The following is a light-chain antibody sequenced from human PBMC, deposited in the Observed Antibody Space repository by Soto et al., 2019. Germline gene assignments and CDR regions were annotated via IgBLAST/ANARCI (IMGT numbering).Light chain of an antibody. CDR2: DNS. CDR3: GTWHDSLSAVV. V-gene: IGLV1-51*01. CDR1: SSNIGVKS. Sequence: HSVLTQPPSVSAAPGQKVTISCSGSSSNIGVKSVSWYQQLPRTAPKLLIYDNSERPSGIPDRFSASKSGTSATLGITGLQTGDEADYYCGTWHDSLSAVVFGGGTKVTVL. J-gene: IGLJ2*01.